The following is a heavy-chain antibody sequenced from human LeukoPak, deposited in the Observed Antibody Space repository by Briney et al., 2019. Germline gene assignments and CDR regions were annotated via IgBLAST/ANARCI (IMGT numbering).Heavy chain of an antibody. V-gene: IGHV4-59*01. Sequence: SETLSLTCAVYGGSFSGYYWSWIRQPPGKGLEWIGYIYYSGSTNYNPSLKSRVTISVDTSKNQFSLKLSSVTAADTAVYYCARDPPGSPFDPWGQGTLVTVSS. CDR1: GGSFSGYY. J-gene: IGHJ5*02. CDR3: ARDPPGSPFDP. CDR2: IYYSGST.